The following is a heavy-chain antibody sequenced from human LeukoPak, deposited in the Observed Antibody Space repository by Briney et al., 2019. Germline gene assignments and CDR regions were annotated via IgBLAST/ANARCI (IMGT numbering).Heavy chain of an antibody. CDR1: GFTFSSYA. D-gene: IGHD4-17*01. V-gene: IGHV3-23*01. CDR3: AKDGRIYGDYGAFDI. Sequence: RAGGSLRLSCAASGFTFSSYAMSWVRQAPGKGLEWVSAISGSGGSTYYADSVKGRFTISRDNSKNTLYLQMNSLRAEDTAVYYCAKDGRIYGDYGAFDIWGQGTMVTVSS. CDR2: ISGSGGST. J-gene: IGHJ3*02.